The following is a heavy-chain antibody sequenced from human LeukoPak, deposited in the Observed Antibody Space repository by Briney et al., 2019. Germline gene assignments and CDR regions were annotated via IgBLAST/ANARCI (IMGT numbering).Heavy chain of an antibody. D-gene: IGHD3-22*01. CDR2: INSSSSTI. Sequence: GGCLRLSCAASGFTFSSYSMNWVRQAPGKGLEWVSYINSSSSTIYYADSVKGRFTISRDNAKNSLYLQMNSLRDEDTAVYYCARGYYYDSSGYYNGFDYWGQGTLVTVSS. CDR3: ARGYYYDSSGYYNGFDY. V-gene: IGHV3-48*02. CDR1: GFTFSSYS. J-gene: IGHJ4*02.